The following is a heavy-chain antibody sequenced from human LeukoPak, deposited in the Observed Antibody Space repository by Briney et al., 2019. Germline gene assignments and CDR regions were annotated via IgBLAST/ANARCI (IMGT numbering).Heavy chain of an antibody. CDR1: GYTFTSYA. CDR3: ARVIGPSCSGGSCYPLYYYYGMDV. V-gene: IGHV7-4-1*02. CDR2: INTNTGNP. J-gene: IGHJ6*02. D-gene: IGHD2-15*01. Sequence: ASVKVSCKASGYTFTSYAMNWVRQAPGQGLEWMGWINTNTGNPTYAQGFTGRFVFSLDTSVSTAYLQISSLKAEDTAVYYCARVIGPSCSGGSCYPLYYYYGMDVWGQGTTVTVSS.